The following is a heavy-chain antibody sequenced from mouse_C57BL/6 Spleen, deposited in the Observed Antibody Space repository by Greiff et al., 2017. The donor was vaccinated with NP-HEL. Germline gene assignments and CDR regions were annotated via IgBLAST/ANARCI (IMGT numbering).Heavy chain of an antibody. CDR3: ARQGVYYYGSSYFDY. CDR2: ISSGGSYT. Sequence: EVKLVESGGDLVKPGGSLKLSCAASGFTFSSYGMSWVRQTPDKRLEWVATISSGGSYTYYPDSVKGRFTISRDNAKNTLYLQMSSLKSEDTAMYYCARQGVYYYGSSYFDYWGQGTTLTVSS. J-gene: IGHJ2*01. V-gene: IGHV5-6*02. CDR1: GFTFSSYG. D-gene: IGHD1-1*01.